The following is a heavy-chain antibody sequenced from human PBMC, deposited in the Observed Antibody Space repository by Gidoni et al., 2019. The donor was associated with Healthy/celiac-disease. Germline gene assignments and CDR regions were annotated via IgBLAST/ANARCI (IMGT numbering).Heavy chain of an antibody. Sequence: QLQLQESGSGLVKPSQTLSLTCAVSGGSIRSGGYSWSWIRQPPGKGLEWIGYIYHSGSTYYNPSLKSRVTISVDRSKNQFSLKLSSVTAADTAVYYCARVAHYYDSSGFDYWGQGTLVTVSS. V-gene: IGHV4-30-2*01. CDR1: GGSIRSGGYS. CDR3: ARVAHYYDSSGFDY. CDR2: IYHSGST. D-gene: IGHD3-22*01. J-gene: IGHJ4*02.